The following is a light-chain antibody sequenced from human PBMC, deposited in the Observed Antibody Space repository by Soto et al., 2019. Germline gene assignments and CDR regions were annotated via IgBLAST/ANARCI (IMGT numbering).Light chain of an antibody. V-gene: IGKV3-15*01. Sequence: ETVMTQSPATLSVSPGDRVTLSCGASQTVHTNLAWFQQKPGQAPKLLIYGASTRDTGVPARFSGSGSGTDFTLTISSLQPEDFATYYCQQSYSTPRTFGQGTKVDI. CDR1: QTVHTN. CDR2: GAS. J-gene: IGKJ1*01. CDR3: QQSYSTPRT.